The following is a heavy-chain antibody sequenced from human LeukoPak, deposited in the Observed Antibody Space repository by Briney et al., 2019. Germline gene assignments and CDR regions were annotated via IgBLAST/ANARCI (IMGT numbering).Heavy chain of an antibody. Sequence: PGGSLRLSCAASGLTGSHNYVSWVRQAPGKGLEWVAVISYDGSNKYYADSVKGRFTISRDNSKNTLYLQMNSLRAEDTAVYYCARDTAMVGIDYWGQGTLVTVSS. CDR3: ARDTAMVGIDY. CDR2: ISYDGSNK. D-gene: IGHD5-18*01. CDR1: GLTGSHNY. J-gene: IGHJ4*02. V-gene: IGHV3-30*03.